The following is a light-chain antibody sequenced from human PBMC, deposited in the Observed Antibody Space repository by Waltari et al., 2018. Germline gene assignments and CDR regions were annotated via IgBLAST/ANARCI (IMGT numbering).Light chain of an antibody. CDR2: DVN. CDR1: SGTVGGYNY. Sequence: QSALTQPASVSGSPGQSITISCPGTSGTVGGYNYVSWYQHHPGKAPKLIIYDVNKRPSGVSNRFSGSKSGNTASLTISGLQADDEADYYCNSYTGSSTSVLFGGGTKLTVL. V-gene: IGLV2-14*03. J-gene: IGLJ3*02. CDR3: NSYTGSSTSVL.